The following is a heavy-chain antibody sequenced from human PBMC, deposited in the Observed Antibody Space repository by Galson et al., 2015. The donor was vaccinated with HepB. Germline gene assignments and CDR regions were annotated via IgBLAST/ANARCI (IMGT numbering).Heavy chain of an antibody. D-gene: IGHD3-22*01. CDR1: GYTFTSYG. Sequence: SVKVSCKASGYTFTSYGISWVRQAPGQGLEWMGWISAYNGNTNYAQKLRGRVTMTTDTSTSTAYMELRSLRSDDTAVYYCASSWGYYYDSSGLFTDAFDIWGQGTMVTVSS. V-gene: IGHV1-18*04. J-gene: IGHJ3*02. CDR3: ASSWGYYYDSSGLFTDAFDI. CDR2: ISAYNGNT.